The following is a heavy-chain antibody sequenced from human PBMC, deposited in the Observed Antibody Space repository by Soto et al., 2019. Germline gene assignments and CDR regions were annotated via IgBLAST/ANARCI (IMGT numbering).Heavy chain of an antibody. J-gene: IGHJ6*02. CDR3: AREKQLGDNYYGMDV. D-gene: IGHD6-6*01. CDR2: INPNSGST. Sequence: ASVKVSCKASGYTFIGYYLHWVRQAPGQGLEWVGRINPNSGSTVYAQRFQGRATMTRDMSTSTVFMDLSRLTSDDTAIYYCAREKQLGDNYYGMDVWGQGTTVTAP. CDR1: GYTFIGYY. V-gene: IGHV1-2*06.